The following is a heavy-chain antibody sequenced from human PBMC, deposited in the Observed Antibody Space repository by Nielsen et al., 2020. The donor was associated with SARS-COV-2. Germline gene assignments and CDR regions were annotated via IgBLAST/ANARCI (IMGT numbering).Heavy chain of an antibody. CDR2: INPNSGGT. J-gene: IGHJ6*02. Sequence: ASVKVSCKASGYTFTGYYMHWVRQAPGQGLEWMGRINPNSGGTNYAQKFQGRVTMTRDTSISTAYMELSSLRSEDTAVYYCARGPGGSYFYYYYGMDVWGQGTTVTVSS. V-gene: IGHV1-2*06. D-gene: IGHD1-26*01. CDR3: ARGPGGSYFYYYYGMDV. CDR1: GYTFTGYY.